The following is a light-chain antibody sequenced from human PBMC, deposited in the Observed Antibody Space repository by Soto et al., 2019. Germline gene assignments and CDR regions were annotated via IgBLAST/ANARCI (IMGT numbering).Light chain of an antibody. CDR3: QQYKAYAFT. V-gene: IGKV1-5*03. J-gene: IGKJ4*01. CDR2: KAS. CDR1: QTVNSF. Sequence: DIQMTQSPSTLFASVGDRVTLTCRASQTVNSFLAWYQHKPGKAPKLLIYKASSLESGVPSRFSGIGSGTEFSLTISSLQPDDFGTYHCQQYKAYAFTFGGGTKVEMK.